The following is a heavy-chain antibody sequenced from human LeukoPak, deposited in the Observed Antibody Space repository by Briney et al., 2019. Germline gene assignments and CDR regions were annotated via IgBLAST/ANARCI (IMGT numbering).Heavy chain of an antibody. V-gene: IGHV4-59*01. Sequence: PSETLSLTCTVSGVSISSYYWNWIRQSPGKGLEWIGYISYSGSTSYNPSLKSRVTISIDTSKNQFSLKLSSVTAADTAVYYCAKSGGTTVFDFWGQGTLVTVSS. CDR3: AKSGGTTVFDF. J-gene: IGHJ4*02. CDR1: GVSISSYY. D-gene: IGHD4-11*01. CDR2: ISYSGST.